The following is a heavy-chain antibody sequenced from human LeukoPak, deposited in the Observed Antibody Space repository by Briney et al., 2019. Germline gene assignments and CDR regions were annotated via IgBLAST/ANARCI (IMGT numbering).Heavy chain of an antibody. J-gene: IGHJ4*02. D-gene: IGHD5-12*01. CDR3: ASAGYDGAFDY. V-gene: IGHV1-46*03. Sequence: GASVKVSCKTSGYTFTGYYMHWVRQAPGQGLEWMGMINPSGGSTSYAQKFQGRVTMTRDTSTSTVYMELSSLRSEDTAVYYCASAGYDGAFDYWGQGTLVTVSS. CDR2: INPSGGST. CDR1: GYTFTGYY.